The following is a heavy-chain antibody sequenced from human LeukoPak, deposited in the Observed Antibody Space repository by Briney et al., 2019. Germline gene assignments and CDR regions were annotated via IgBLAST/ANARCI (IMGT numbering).Heavy chain of an antibody. D-gene: IGHD3-9*01. J-gene: IGHJ5*02. CDR3: ARYSFDSNWFDP. CDR2: IYTSGST. V-gene: IGHV4-4*07. CDR1: GGSISSYC. Sequence: SETLSLTCTVSGGSISSYCWSWIRQPPGKGLEWIGRIYTSGSTNYNPSLKSRVTMSVDTSKNQFSLKLSSVTAADTAVYYCARYSFDSNWFDPWGQGTLVTVSS.